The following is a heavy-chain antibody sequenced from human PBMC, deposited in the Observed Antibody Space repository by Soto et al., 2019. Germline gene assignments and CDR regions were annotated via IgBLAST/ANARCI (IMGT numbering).Heavy chain of an antibody. D-gene: IGHD2-2*01. CDR3: AREIVVARGASYFDY. V-gene: IGHV3-7*04. Sequence: GGSLRLSCVGSGFTFSSNWMTWVRQAPGKGLEWVGNIRQDGSEKNYVDSVKGRFTISRDNAKNSLCLQMNSLRAEDTAVYYCAREIVVARGASYFDYWGPGTLVTVSS. J-gene: IGHJ4*02. CDR2: IRQDGSEK. CDR1: GFTFSSNW.